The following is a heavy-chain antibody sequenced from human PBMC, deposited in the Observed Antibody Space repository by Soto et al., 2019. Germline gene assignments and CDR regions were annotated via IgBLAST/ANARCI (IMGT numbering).Heavy chain of an antibody. CDR2: ISAYNGNT. V-gene: IGHV1-18*04. Sequence: ASVKVSCKASGYTFTSYGISWVRQAPGQGLEWMGWISAYNGNTNYAQKLQGRVTMTTDTSTSTAYMELRCLRSDDTAVYYCARKFGYSSGWYYFDYWGQGTLVTVSS. J-gene: IGHJ4*02. CDR1: GYTFTSYG. CDR3: ARKFGYSSGWYYFDY. D-gene: IGHD6-19*01.